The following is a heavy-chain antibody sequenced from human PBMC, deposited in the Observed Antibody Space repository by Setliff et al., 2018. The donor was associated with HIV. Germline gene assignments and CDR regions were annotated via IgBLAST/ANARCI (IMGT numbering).Heavy chain of an antibody. CDR3: ARHDPEGTLSFGELSSLSNVDS. V-gene: IGHV4-61*02. J-gene: IGHJ4*02. D-gene: IGHD3-10*01. CDR2: IYTNGRA. CDR1: GGSISSGSYY. Sequence: PSETLSLTCTVSGGSISSGSYYWSWIRQPAGKGLEWIGRIYTNGRANYNPALRSRATMSIDTSKNQFSLTLISVAATDTAVYYCARHDPEGTLSFGELSSLSNVDSWGQGTLVTVSS.